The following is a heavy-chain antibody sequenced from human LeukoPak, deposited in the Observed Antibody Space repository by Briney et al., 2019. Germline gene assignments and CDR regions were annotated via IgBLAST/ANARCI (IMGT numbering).Heavy chain of an antibody. V-gene: IGHV3-43*01. J-gene: IGHJ4*02. CDR3: AKGKGIQLWLYFDY. CDR1: GFTFDDYT. D-gene: IGHD5-18*01. Sequence: GGSLILSCAASGFTFDDYTMHWVRQAPGKGLEWVSLISWDGGSTYYADSVKGRFTISRDNSKNSLYLQMNSLRTEDTALYYCAKGKGIQLWLYFDYWGQGTLVTVSS. CDR2: ISWDGGST.